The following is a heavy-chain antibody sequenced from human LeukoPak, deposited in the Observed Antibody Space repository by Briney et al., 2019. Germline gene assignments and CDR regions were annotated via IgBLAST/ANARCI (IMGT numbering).Heavy chain of an antibody. J-gene: IGHJ4*02. Sequence: GALRLSCAASGFTFSNFAMSWVRQAPGKGPDWVSVISSSGDTTYYADSAKGRFTISRDNSKNTLYLQMNSLRAEDTAVYYCAKGAYTYGPNFFDYWGPGTLVTVSS. CDR2: ISSSGDTT. CDR1: GFTFSNFA. D-gene: IGHD5-18*01. V-gene: IGHV3-23*01. CDR3: AKGAYTYGPNFFDY.